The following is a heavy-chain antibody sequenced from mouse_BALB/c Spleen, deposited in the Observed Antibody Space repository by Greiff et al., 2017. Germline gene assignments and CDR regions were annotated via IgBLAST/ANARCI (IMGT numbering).Heavy chain of an antibody. Sequence: ESGPGLVKPSQSLSLTCSVTGYSITSGYYWNWIRQFPGNKLEWMGYISYDGSNNYNPSLKNRISITRDTSKNQFFLKLNSVTTEDTATYYCASSNWDGWYFDVWGAGTTVTVSS. CDR3: ASSNWDGWYFDV. J-gene: IGHJ1*01. D-gene: IGHD4-1*01. CDR1: GYSITSGYY. CDR2: ISYDGSN. V-gene: IGHV3-6*02.